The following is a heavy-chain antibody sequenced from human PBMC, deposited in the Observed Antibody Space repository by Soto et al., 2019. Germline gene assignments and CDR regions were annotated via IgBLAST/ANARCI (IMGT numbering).Heavy chain of an antibody. J-gene: IGHJ4*02. V-gene: IGHV3-7*03. CDR2: IKQDGSEK. Sequence: PGGSLRLSCAASGFTFSSYWMSWVRQAPGKGLEWVANIKQDGSEKYYADSVKGRFTISRDNAKNSLYLQMNSLRAEDTAVYYCARFGGPYGSGSYLFDYWGQGTLVTVSS. CDR3: ARFGGPYGSGSYLFDY. D-gene: IGHD3-10*01. CDR1: GFTFSSYW.